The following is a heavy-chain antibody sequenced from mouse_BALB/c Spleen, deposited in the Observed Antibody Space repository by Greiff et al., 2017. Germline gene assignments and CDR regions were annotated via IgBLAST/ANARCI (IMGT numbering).Heavy chain of an antibody. V-gene: IGHV1-69*01. CDR3: ATARARYAMDD. D-gene: IGHD3-1*01. J-gene: IGHJ4*01. Sequence: VQLQQPGAELVMPGASVKMSCKASGYTFTDYWMHWVKQRPGQGLEWIGAIDTSDSYTSYNQKFKGKATLTVDESSSTAYMQLSSLTSEDSAVYYCATARARYAMDDWGQGTSVTVSS. CDR1: GYTFTDYW. CDR2: IDTSDSYT.